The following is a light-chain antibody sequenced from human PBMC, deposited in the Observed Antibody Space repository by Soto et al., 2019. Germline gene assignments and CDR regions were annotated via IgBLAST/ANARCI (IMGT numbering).Light chain of an antibody. CDR2: AAS. J-gene: IGKJ5*01. CDR1: QGISSW. CDR3: QQANSFPIT. V-gene: IGKV1-12*01. Sequence: DILMTQSPSSVSASVGDRVTITCRASQGISSWLAWYQKKPGKAPNLLIYAASSLQSGVPSRFSGSESGTEFTLTISSLHPEDCAIYFCQQANSFPITFGQGTRLEIK.